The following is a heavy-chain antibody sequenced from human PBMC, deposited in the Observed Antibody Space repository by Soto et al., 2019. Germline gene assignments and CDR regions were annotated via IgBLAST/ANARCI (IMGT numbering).Heavy chain of an antibody. D-gene: IGHD3-22*01. J-gene: IGHJ5*02. V-gene: IGHV3-30*18. CDR1: GFTFSSYG. CDR2: ISYDGSNK. CDR3: AKDYYDQT. Sequence: QVQLVESGGGVVQPGRSLRLSCAASGFTFSSYGMHWVRQAPGKGLEWVAVISYDGSNKYYADSVKGRFTISRDNSKNTLYLKMNSLRAEDTAVYYCAKDYYDQTWGQGTLVTVSS.